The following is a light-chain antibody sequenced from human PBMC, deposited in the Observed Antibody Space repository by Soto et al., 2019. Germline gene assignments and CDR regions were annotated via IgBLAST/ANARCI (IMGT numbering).Light chain of an antibody. J-gene: IGKJ2*01. V-gene: IGKV1-5*01. CDR3: QQSNG. CDR1: QNINTC. Sequence: IQMTQSPSILSASVGARVTITCRATQNINTCLAWYQQKPGKAPKMLLYDASRLQHGVPSRFSGSGSGTHSTLTISSLQPDDFATSYCQQSNGFGPGTKLDVK. CDR2: DAS.